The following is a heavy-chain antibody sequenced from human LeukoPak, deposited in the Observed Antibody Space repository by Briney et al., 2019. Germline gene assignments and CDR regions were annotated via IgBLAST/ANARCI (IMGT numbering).Heavy chain of an antibody. CDR3: ARVAGYSYGYGSDY. CDR2: ISAYNGNT. J-gene: IGHJ4*02. V-gene: IGHV1-18*01. D-gene: IGHD5-18*01. Sequence: ASVKVSCKASGYTFTSYSLSWVRQAPGQGLEWMGWISAYNGNTNYAQKLQGRVTMTTDTSTSTAYMELRSLRSDDTAVYYCARVAGYSYGYGSDYWGQGTLVTVSS. CDR1: GYTFTSYS.